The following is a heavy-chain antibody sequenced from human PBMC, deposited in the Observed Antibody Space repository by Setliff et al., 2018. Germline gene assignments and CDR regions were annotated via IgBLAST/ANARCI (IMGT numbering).Heavy chain of an antibody. J-gene: IGHJ5*02. Sequence: SETLSLTCTVSGGSISSTNHYWSWIRQPPGKGLEWIGDLSYSGSTKYNPSLKNRVTISVDTSKKQSSLKLNSMTAADTAMYYCARGAPGWELLSWFDPWGQGTLVTVSS. CDR1: GGSISSTNHY. CDR2: LSYSGST. D-gene: IGHD1-26*01. CDR3: ARGAPGWELLSWFDP. V-gene: IGHV4-61*01.